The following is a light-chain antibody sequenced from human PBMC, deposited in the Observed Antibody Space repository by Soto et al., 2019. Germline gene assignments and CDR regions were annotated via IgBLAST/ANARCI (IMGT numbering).Light chain of an antibody. CDR3: QQYGSSPAIT. Sequence: EIVLTQSPGTLSLSPGERATLSCRASQSVSSSYLAWYQQKPGQAPRLLIYGASSRATGIPDRFSGSWSGTDCTLTISRLEPEDFAVYYCQQYGSSPAITFGQGTRLEIK. V-gene: IGKV3-20*01. CDR2: GAS. CDR1: QSVSSSY. J-gene: IGKJ5*01.